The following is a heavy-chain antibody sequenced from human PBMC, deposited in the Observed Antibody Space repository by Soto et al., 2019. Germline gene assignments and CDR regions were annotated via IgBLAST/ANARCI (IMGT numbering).Heavy chain of an antibody. J-gene: IGHJ4*02. D-gene: IGHD5-12*01. CDR2: IYWDDDK. V-gene: IGHV2-5*02. Sequence: QITLKESGPTLGKPTQPLTLTCTFSGFSLSTSGVGVGWIRQPPGRALEWLALIYWDDDKRYTPSLKSRLTITKDTSKNQVVLTMTNMDPVDTATYCCAPIGVWLKLLGFWGQGTLVTVSS. CDR1: GFSLSTSGVG. CDR3: APIGVWLKLLGF.